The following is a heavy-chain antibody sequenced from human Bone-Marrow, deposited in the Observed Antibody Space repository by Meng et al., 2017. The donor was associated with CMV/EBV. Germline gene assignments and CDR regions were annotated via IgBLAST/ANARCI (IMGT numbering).Heavy chain of an antibody. J-gene: IGHJ4*02. Sequence: GESLKISCGASGFSFANYEMNWVRQAPGKGLEWVSYISSSSSTIYYADSVKGRFTISRDNAKNSLYLQMNSLRAEDTAVYYCARDSSSTGVYWGQGTLVTVSS. D-gene: IGHD2-2*01. CDR1: GFSFANYE. CDR2: ISSSSSTI. V-gene: IGHV3-48*04. CDR3: ARDSSSTGVY.